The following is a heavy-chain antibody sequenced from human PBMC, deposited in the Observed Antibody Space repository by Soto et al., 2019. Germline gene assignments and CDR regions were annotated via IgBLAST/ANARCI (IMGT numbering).Heavy chain of an antibody. J-gene: IGHJ6*02. Sequence: ASVRVSCKASGYTFSSYGINWVRQAPGQGLEWLGWVSPYDGYTNYAQILQGRVSMTTDTSTKTAYMEVRSLRSDDTAVYYCARGGYYDSSGSRNYFYYGMNVWGQGTTVTVSS. D-gene: IGHD3-22*01. V-gene: IGHV1-18*01. CDR2: VSPYDGYT. CDR1: GYTFSSYG. CDR3: ARGGYYDSSGSRNYFYYGMNV.